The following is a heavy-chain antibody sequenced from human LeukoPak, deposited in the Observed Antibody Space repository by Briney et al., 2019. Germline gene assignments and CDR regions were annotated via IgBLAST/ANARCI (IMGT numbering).Heavy chain of an antibody. CDR2: IIPIFGTA. V-gene: IGHV1-69*13. J-gene: IGHJ4*02. CDR3: ARGPYCGGDCYRRFDY. Sequence: SVKVSCKASGYTFTSYDINWVRQATGQGLEWMGGIIPIFGTANYAQKFQGRVTITADESTGTAYMELSSLRSEDTAVYYCARGPYCGGDCYRRFDYWGQGTLVTVSS. CDR1: GYTFTSYD. D-gene: IGHD2-21*02.